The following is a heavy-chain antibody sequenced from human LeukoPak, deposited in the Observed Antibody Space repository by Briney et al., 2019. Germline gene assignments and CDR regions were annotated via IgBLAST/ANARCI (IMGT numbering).Heavy chain of an antibody. CDR2: IYYSGST. Sequence: SETLSLTCTVSGGSISSYYWSWIRQPPGKGLEWIGYIYYSGSTNYNPSLKSRVTISVDTSKNQFSLKLSSVTAAGTAVYYCARDQVLLWFGEFHGGAFDIWGQGTMVTVSS. CDR3: ARDQVLLWFGEFHGGAFDI. CDR1: GGSISSYY. J-gene: IGHJ3*02. V-gene: IGHV4-59*01. D-gene: IGHD3-10*01.